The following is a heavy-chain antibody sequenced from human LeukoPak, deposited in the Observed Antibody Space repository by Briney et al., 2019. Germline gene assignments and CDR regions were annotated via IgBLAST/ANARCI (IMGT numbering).Heavy chain of an antibody. CDR2: INHSGST. CDR1: GGSFSGYY. J-gene: IGHJ5*02. Sequence: SETLSLTCAVYGGSFSGYYWSWIRQPPGKGLEWIGEINHSGSTNYNPSLKSRVTISVDTSKNQFSLKLSSVTAADTAVYYCARDSTYCSSTSCLRHTFDPWGQGTLATVSS. V-gene: IGHV4-34*01. D-gene: IGHD2-2*01. CDR3: ARDSTYCSSTSCLRHTFDP.